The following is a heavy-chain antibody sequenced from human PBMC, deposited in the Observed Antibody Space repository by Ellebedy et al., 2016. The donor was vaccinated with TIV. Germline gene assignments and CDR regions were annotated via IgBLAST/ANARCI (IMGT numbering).Heavy chain of an antibody. Sequence: PGGSLRLSCAASGFTFSSYGMHRVRQAPGKGLEWVAMIEYDGSNEVYADSVKGRFTISRDNSKNTLSLQLNSLRADDTAVYYCARGMTNHYFDYWGQGALVTVSS. CDR1: GFTFSSYG. D-gene: IGHD4-11*01. CDR2: IEYDGSNE. CDR3: ARGMTNHYFDY. J-gene: IGHJ4*02. V-gene: IGHV3-30*03.